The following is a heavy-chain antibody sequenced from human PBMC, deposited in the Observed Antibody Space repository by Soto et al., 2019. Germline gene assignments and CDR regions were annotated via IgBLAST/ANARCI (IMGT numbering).Heavy chain of an antibody. CDR1: GFTFISYA. V-gene: IGHV3-30-3*01. J-gene: IGHJ6*02. Sequence: GWSLRLSCAASGFTFISYAMHWVRPAPGKGLEWVAVISYDGSNKYYADSVKGRFTISRDNSKNTLYLQMNSLRAEDTAVYYCARGVVDSSSWYGDYYYGMDVWGQGTTVTVSS. CDR3: ARGVVDSSSWYGDYYYGMDV. D-gene: IGHD6-13*01. CDR2: ISYDGSNK.